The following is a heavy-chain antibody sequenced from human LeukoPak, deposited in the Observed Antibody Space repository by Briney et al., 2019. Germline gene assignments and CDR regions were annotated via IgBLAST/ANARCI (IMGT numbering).Heavy chain of an antibody. CDR2: IYSGGST. D-gene: IGHD1-7*01. Sequence: PGGSLRLSCVASGFTVSSNYMSWVRQAPGKGLEWVSVIYSGGSTYYADSVKGRFTISRDNSKNTLYLQMNSLRAEDTAVYYCARDRDWNLFYWGQGTLVTVSS. CDR3: ARDRDWNLFY. CDR1: GFTVSSNY. J-gene: IGHJ4*02. V-gene: IGHV3-66*02.